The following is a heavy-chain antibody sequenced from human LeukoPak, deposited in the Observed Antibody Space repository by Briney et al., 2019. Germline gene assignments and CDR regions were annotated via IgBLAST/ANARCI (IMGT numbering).Heavy chain of an antibody. V-gene: IGHV4-59*01. CDR3: ARDRVEYYYDSSGYHYYYYGMDV. D-gene: IGHD3-22*01. CDR1: GGSFSGYY. Sequence: SETLSLTCAVYGGSFSGYYWSWIRQPPGKGLEWIGYIYYSGSTNYNPSLKSRVTISVDTSKNQFSLKLSSVTAADTAVYYCARDRVEYYYDSSGYHYYYYGMDVWGQGTTVTVSS. J-gene: IGHJ6*02. CDR2: IYYSGST.